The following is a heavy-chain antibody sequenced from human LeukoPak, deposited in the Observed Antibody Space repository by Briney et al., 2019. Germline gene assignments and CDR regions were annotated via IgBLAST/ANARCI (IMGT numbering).Heavy chain of an antibody. J-gene: IGHJ5*02. Sequence: ASVKVSCKGSGYTFTSFGISWVRQAPGRGLEWMGWISAYNGNTNYAQKFQGRVTMTTDTSTNTAYMELRSLRSDDTAVYYCAKDPTLRPAQSHDRFDPWGQGTLVTVSS. CDR1: GYTFTSFG. V-gene: IGHV1-18*01. CDR3: AKDPTLRPAQSHDRFDP. D-gene: IGHD1-1*01. CDR2: ISAYNGNT.